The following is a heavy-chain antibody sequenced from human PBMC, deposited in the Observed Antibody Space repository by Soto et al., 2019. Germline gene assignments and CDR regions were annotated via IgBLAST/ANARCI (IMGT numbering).Heavy chain of an antibody. V-gene: IGHV1-69*01. CDR2: IIPIFGTA. CDR3: ARESCTHGVCYWVGNWFDP. CDR1: GGTFSSYA. Sequence: QVQLVQSGAEVKKPGSSVKVSCKASGGTFSSYAISWVRQAPGQGLEWMGGIIPIFGTANYAQKFQGRVTITADESTRTAYMELSSLRSEDTAVYYCARESCTHGVCYWVGNWFDPWGQGTLVTVSS. D-gene: IGHD2-8*01. J-gene: IGHJ5*02.